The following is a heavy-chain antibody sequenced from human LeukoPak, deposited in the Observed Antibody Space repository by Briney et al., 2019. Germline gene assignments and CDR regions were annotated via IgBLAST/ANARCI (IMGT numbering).Heavy chain of an antibody. CDR2: IYYSGST. CDR3: ARRVVPAAYDY. Sequence: PGGSLRLSCAASGFSFSDYYMSWIRQPPGKGLEWIGYIYYSGSTNYNPSLKSRVTISVDMSKNQFSLKLSSVTAADTAVYYCARRVVPAAYDYWGQGTLVTVSS. D-gene: IGHD2-2*01. J-gene: IGHJ4*02. CDR1: GFSFSDYY. V-gene: IGHV4-59*01.